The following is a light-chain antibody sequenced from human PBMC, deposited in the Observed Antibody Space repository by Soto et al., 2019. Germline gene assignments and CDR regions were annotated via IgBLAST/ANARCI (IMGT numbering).Light chain of an antibody. CDR1: QSVSSSY. V-gene: IGKV3-20*01. J-gene: IGKJ1*01. CDR3: QQRAT. CDR2: GAS. Sequence: EIVLTQSPGTLSLSPGERATLSCRASQSVSSSYLAWYQQKPGQAPRLLIYGASSRATGILDRFSGSGSGTDFTLTISRLEPEDFAVYYCQQRATFGQGTKVEIK.